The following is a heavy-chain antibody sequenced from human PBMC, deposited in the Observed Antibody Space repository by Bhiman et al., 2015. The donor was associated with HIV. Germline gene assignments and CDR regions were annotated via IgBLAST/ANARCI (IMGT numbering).Heavy chain of an antibody. CDR3: STSCSNLDY. J-gene: IGHJ4*02. V-gene: IGHV3-23*01. Sequence: EVQLLESGGGLVQSGGSLRLSCAASGFTFSSYAMSWVRQAPGKGLEWVSTIIGSGVSTYYVGSVKGRFTISRDNSKNTLFLQMNSLRVEDAAVYCTSTSCSNLDYWGQGTLVTVSS. CDR1: GFTFSSYA. CDR2: IIGSGVST. D-gene: IGHD2-2*01.